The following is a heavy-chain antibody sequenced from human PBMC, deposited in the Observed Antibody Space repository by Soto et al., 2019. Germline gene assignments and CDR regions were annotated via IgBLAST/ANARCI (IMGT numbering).Heavy chain of an antibody. CDR3: ARQIYDSDTGPNFQYYFDS. J-gene: IGHJ4*02. CDR2: IDPSDSQT. Sequence: GESLKISCRGSGYSFAGYWITWVRQKPGKGLEWMGRIDPSDSQTYYSPSFRGHVTISVTKSITTVFLQWSGLRASDTAMYYCARQIYDSDTGPNFQYYFDSWGQGTPVTVSS. V-gene: IGHV5-10-1*01. CDR1: GYSFAGYW. D-gene: IGHD3-22*01.